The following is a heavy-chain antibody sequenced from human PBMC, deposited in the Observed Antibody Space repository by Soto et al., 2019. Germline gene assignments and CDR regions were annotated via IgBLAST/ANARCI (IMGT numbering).Heavy chain of an antibody. Sequence: SETLSLTCTVSGGSSSSYYWSWIRQPPGKGLEWIGYIYYSGSTNYNPSLKSRVTISVDTSKNQFFLKLSSVTAADTAVYYCTRLGNFPYFSGCHYYYYYLLDVWGKGSTVTVSS. CDR2: IYYSGST. D-gene: IGHD3-3*01. CDR3: TRLGNFPYFSGCHYYYYYLLDV. V-gene: IGHV4-59*08. J-gene: IGHJ6*04. CDR1: GGSSSSYY.